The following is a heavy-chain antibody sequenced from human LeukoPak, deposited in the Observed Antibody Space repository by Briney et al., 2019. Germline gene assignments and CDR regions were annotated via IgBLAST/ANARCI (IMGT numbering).Heavy chain of an antibody. Sequence: GGSLRLSCAASGFTFSSNAMHWVRQAPGKGLEWVAVIANDGKDKKSADSVKGRFTISRDNSKNTLYLQMNSLRDEDMAIYYCAKDRAPRAAAYYFDCWGQGTLVTVSS. CDR3: AKDRAPRAAAYYFDC. D-gene: IGHD6-13*01. J-gene: IGHJ4*02. V-gene: IGHV3-30*18. CDR1: GFTFSSNA. CDR2: IANDGKDK.